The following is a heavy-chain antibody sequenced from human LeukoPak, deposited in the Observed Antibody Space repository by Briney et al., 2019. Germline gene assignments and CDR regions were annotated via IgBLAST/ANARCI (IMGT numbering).Heavy chain of an antibody. CDR3: AKGRFTMDV. V-gene: IGHV3-23*01. CDR1: GFTFNDYG. J-gene: IGHJ6*03. Sequence: GGSLRLSCAASGFTFNDYGMTWVRQAPGKGLEWVSAITGGGGRTYYADSGKGRFTMSRDNSKNTLYLQMNSLRAEDTAVYYCAKGRFTMDVWGKGITVTVSS. CDR2: ITGGGGRT.